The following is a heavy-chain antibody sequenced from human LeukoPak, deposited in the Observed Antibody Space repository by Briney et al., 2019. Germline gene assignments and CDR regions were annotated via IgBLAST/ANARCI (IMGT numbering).Heavy chain of an antibody. CDR2: ISAYNGNT. J-gene: IGHJ6*03. D-gene: IGHD5-24*01. V-gene: IGHV1-18*01. CDR3: ARHKGVGYNLYYYYYMDV. Sequence: ASVKVSCKASGYTFTSYGISWVRQAPGQGLEWMGWISAYNGNTNYAQKLQGRVTMTTDTSTSTAYMELRSLRSDDTAVYYCARHKGVGYNLYYYYYMDVWGKGTTVTVSS. CDR1: GYTFTSYG.